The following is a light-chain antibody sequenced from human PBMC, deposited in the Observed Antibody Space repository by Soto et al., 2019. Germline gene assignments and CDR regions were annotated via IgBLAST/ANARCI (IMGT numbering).Light chain of an antibody. J-gene: IGLJ1*01. CDR2: EVN. Sequence: QSALTQPPSVSGSPGQSVAISCTGTSSDVGSYNRVAWYQQPPGTAPKLMISEVNNRPSGVPDRVSGSKSGNTASLTISGLQAEDEADYYCSSYTSSNTNVFGTGTKLTVL. CDR1: SSDVGSYNR. CDR3: SSYTSSNTNV. V-gene: IGLV2-18*02.